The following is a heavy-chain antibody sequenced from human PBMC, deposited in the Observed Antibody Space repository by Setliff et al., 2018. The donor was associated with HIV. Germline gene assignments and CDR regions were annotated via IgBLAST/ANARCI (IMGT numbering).Heavy chain of an antibody. V-gene: IGHV3-48*03. CDR1: GFDFSSYE. Sequence: PGGSLRLSCSTSGFDFSSYEMNWVRQAPGKGLEWVSYISSGGHTVYHADSVKGRFTISRDNAYNSLYLHMNYLNVEDTAFYYCARELYGSGDLWGQGTLVTVSS. J-gene: IGHJ5*02. CDR3: ARELYGSGDL. D-gene: IGHD3-10*01. CDR2: ISSGGHTV.